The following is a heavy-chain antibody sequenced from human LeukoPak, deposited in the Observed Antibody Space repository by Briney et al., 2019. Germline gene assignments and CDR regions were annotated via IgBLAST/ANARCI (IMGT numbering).Heavy chain of an antibody. J-gene: IGHJ6*03. V-gene: IGHV1-69*10. CDR1: GGTFSTYA. Sequence: SVKVSCKASGGTFSTYAISWVRQAPGQGLEWMGGIIPVLDKANYAQKFQDRVTITADDSTTTAYMELSSLTSEDTAIYYCARLGHCRETNCYSDFYYMDVWGKGTTVIVSS. CDR2: IIPVLDKA. CDR3: ARLGHCRETNCYSDFYYMDV. D-gene: IGHD2-2*02.